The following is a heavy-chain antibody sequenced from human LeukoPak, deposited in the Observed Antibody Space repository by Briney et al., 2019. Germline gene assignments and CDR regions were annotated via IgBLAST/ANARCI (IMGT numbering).Heavy chain of an antibody. V-gene: IGHV1-46*01. D-gene: IGHD4-11*01. CDR3: ARLHDPGDFFDY. CDR1: GYTFTSYY. CDR2: INPSGGST. Sequence: ASVKVSCKASGYTFTSYYMHWVRQAPGQGLEWMGIINPSGGSTSYAQKFQGRVTMTRDMSTSAVYMELCSLRSEDTAVYCCARLHDPGDFFDYWGQGTLVTVSS. J-gene: IGHJ4*02.